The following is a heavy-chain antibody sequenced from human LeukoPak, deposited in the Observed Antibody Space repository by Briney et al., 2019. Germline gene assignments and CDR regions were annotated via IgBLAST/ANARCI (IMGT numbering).Heavy chain of an antibody. D-gene: IGHD3-10*01. J-gene: IGHJ4*02. V-gene: IGHV3-21*01. CDR3: ATGVEYGSGRYYFDY. CDR1: GFTFSTYT. CDR2: ISSGSSYI. Sequence: GGSLRLSCVASGFTFSTYTMNWVHQAPGKGREWVSSISSGSSYIYYADSVKGRFTISRDNAKNSLYLQMNSLRAEDTAVYYCATGVEYGSGRYYFDYWGQGTLVTASS.